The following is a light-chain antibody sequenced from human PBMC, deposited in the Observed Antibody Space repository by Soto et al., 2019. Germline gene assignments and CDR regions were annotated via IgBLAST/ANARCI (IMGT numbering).Light chain of an antibody. Sequence: DLQMTQSPSSVSASVGDRVTITCRASQGISSWLAWYQQKPWKATQLLIYAASSLQSGVPSRFSGSGSGTDFPLTISILQPEDFAPYYCQHANSFPFTFGPGTKGAIK. V-gene: IGKV1-12*01. CDR2: AAS. CDR1: QGISSW. CDR3: QHANSFPFT. J-gene: IGKJ3*01.